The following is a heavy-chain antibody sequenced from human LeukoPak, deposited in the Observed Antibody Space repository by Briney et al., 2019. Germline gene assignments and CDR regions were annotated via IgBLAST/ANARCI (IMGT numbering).Heavy chain of an antibody. CDR2: IYPGDSDT. D-gene: IGHD5-24*01. CDR1: GYSFTSYW. J-gene: IGHJ4*02. CDR3: ARQYRDGYNFDY. Sequence: GASPQISCKGSGYSFTSYWIGWGRQLAGKGLGWVGIIYPGDSDTRYSPSFQGQVTISADKSISTAYLQWSSLKASDTAMYYCARQYRDGYNFDYWGQGTLVTVSS. V-gene: IGHV5-51*01.